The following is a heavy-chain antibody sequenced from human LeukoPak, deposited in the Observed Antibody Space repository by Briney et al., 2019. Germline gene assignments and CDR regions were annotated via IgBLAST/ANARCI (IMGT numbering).Heavy chain of an antibody. Sequence: PGGSLRLSCAASGFTVSTHYMNWVRQAPGKGLEWVSVIETGDKASYADSVKGRFTISRDDSNNKVFLHLNSVRVEDTAVYYCARRGGYSGHDFGAGPEGYLDFWGQGTVVTVSS. V-gene: IGHV3-53*01. CDR1: GFTVSTHY. D-gene: IGHD5-12*01. J-gene: IGHJ4*02. CDR3: ARRGGYSGHDFGAGPEGYLDF. CDR2: IETGDKA.